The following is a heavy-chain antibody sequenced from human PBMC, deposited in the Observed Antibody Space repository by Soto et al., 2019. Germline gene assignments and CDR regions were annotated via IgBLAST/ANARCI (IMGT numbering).Heavy chain of an antibody. CDR3: AKPLGDAAFHV. D-gene: IGHD3-16*01. CDR2: INPDNGDT. J-gene: IGHJ3*01. CDR1: GYSFTDSY. V-gene: IGHV1-2*02. Sequence: QVQLVQSGTEVRKPGASLRVSCRAAGYSFTDSYIHWVRQAPGQGLEWMGWINPDNGDTKYALMLQDRVTLTRDPSIPTGYMELSSLISDDTAVYFCAKPLGDAAFHVWGQGTVVAVAS.